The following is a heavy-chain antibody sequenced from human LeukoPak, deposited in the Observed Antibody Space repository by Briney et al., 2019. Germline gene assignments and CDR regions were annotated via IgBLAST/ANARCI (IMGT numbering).Heavy chain of an antibody. D-gene: IGHD1-26*01. CDR2: IKQDGSEK. V-gene: IGHV3-7*03. CDR1: GFTFSSYW. Sequence: GGSLRLSCAASGFTFSSYWMSWVRQAPGKGLEWVANIKQDGSEKYYVDSVKGRFTISRDNAKNSLYLQMNSLRAEDTAVYYCAKGGVSLNYYYYYMDVWGKGTTVTVSS. J-gene: IGHJ6*03. CDR3: AKGGVSLNYYYYYMDV.